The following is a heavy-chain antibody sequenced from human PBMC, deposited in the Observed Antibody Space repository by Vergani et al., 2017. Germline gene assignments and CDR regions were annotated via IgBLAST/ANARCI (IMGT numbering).Heavy chain of an antibody. Sequence: EVQLLESGGGLVQPGGSLRLSCAASGFTFSSYAMSWVRQAPGKGLEWVSTISGSGGSTYYADSVKGRFTISRDNSKNTLYLQMNILRAEDTAVYFCAKRPAAGIDSWGQGTTVTVSS. D-gene: IGHD2-2*01. CDR1: GFTFSSYA. V-gene: IGHV3-23*01. CDR2: ISGSGGST. CDR3: AKRPAAGIDS. J-gene: IGHJ6*02.